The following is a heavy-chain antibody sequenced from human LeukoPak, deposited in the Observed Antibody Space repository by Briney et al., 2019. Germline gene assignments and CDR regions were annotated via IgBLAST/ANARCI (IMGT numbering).Heavy chain of an antibody. D-gene: IGHD6-19*01. V-gene: IGHV1-2*02. CDR2: IYPNSGAT. Sequence: ASVKVSCKASGYTFTGYYMHWVRQAPGQGLEWMGWIYPNSGATKYAQKFQGRVTMTRDTSISTAYMELSRLRSDDTAVYYCASFSSGVPRRFDYWGQGTLVTVSS. J-gene: IGHJ4*02. CDR1: GYTFTGYY. CDR3: ASFSSGVPRRFDY.